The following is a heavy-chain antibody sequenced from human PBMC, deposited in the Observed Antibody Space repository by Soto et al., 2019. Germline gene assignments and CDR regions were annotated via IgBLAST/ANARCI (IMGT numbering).Heavy chain of an antibody. CDR1: GDSITSGNYY. CDR3: ARPNYDIFTGLSGFDI. J-gene: IGHJ3*02. D-gene: IGHD3-9*01. V-gene: IGHV4-31*03. CDR2: IHHSGNT. Sequence: QVQLQESGPGLVKPSQTLSLTCIVSGDSITSGNYYWSWIRQHPGKGLEWIGYIHHSGNTYYIPSLNSRLSLSMDTSKNPFSLQLSSVTAADTALYYCARPNYDIFTGLSGFDIWGQGTMVTVSS.